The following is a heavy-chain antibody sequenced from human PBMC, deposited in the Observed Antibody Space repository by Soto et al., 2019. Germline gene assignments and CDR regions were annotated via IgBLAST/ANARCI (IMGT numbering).Heavy chain of an antibody. J-gene: IGHJ6*02. D-gene: IGHD3-22*01. CDR3: AKASVVLMFYYYYAMDV. V-gene: IGHV3-30*18. Sequence: PGGSLRLSCAASGFTFSSYGMHWLRQAPGKGLEWVAVISYNGSNKYYADSVKGRFTISRDNSKNTLYLQMNSLRAEDTAVYYCAKASVVLMFYYYYAMDVCGQGTTV. CDR2: ISYNGSNK. CDR1: GFTFSSYG.